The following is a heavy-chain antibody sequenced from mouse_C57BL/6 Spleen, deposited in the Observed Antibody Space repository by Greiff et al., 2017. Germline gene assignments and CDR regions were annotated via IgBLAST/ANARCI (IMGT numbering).Heavy chain of an antibody. Sequence: VQLQESGAELVRPGASVTLSCTASGYTFPDYEMHWVKQTPVHGLEWIGAIDPETGGTASNQKFKGKAILTADKSSSTAYMELRSLTSEDSAVYYCTNYGSSYDWYFDVWGTGTTVTVSS. D-gene: IGHD1-1*01. CDR3: TNYGSSYDWYFDV. CDR2: IDPETGGT. CDR1: GYTFPDYE. J-gene: IGHJ1*03. V-gene: IGHV1-15*01.